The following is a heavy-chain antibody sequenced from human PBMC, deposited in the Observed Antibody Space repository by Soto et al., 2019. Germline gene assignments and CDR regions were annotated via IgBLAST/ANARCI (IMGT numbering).Heavy chain of an antibody. Sequence: QVHLVQTGVEVRKPGASVKVSCTPSGYTFSDFYIHWVRQAPGQGLEWMGCLSPYSGATMTAQRFEGRVTMATNTSISTAYMELSSLRYDDTALYYCARGSRITLFGVPPFFSKGLDVWGQGTTVIVSS. D-gene: IGHD3-3*01. J-gene: IGHJ6*02. V-gene: IGHV1-2*02. CDR2: LSPYSGAT. CDR1: GYTFSDFY. CDR3: ARGSRITLFGVPPFFSKGLDV.